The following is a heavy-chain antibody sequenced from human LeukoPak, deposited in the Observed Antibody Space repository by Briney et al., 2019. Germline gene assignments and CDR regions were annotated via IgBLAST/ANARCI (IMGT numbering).Heavy chain of an antibody. D-gene: IGHD3-10*01. V-gene: IGHV3-9*01. Sequence: GSSLRLSCAASGFTFDVYAMHWGRQAPGGGLGWGSGISWNSGTRGYADSVKGRFTISRDNAKNSLYRQMNSLRAEDTALYYWAKDTGYYGSGSYFDYWGQGTLVTVSS. CDR3: AKDTGYYGSGSYFDY. CDR2: ISWNSGTR. J-gene: IGHJ4*02. CDR1: GFTFDVYA.